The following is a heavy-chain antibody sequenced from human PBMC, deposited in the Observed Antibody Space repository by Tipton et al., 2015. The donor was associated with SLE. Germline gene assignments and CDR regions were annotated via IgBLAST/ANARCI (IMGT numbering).Heavy chain of an antibody. CDR1: GGTFTSYG. V-gene: IGHV1-18*01. J-gene: IGHJ4*02. Sequence: QLVQSGAEVKKPGSSVKVSCKASGGTFTSYGISWVRQAPGQGLEWMGWISAYNGNTNYAQKLQGRVTMTTDTSTSTAYMELRSLRSDDTAVYYCAREAYYDSSGYPYYFDYWGQGTLVTVSS. CDR2: ISAYNGNT. D-gene: IGHD3-22*01. CDR3: AREAYYDSSGYPYYFDY.